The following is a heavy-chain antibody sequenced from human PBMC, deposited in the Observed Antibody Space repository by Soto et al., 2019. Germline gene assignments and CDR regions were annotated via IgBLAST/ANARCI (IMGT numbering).Heavy chain of an antibody. V-gene: IGHV4-34*01. CDR3: AKTSRFDS. Sequence: QVQLQQWGAGLLKPSETLSLTCAVYGGSFSAYYWSWIRQPPGKGLEWIGEINHSVSTNYNPYLKSRVTISVDTSKNQFSLKMSSVTAEDTAVYYCAKTSRFDSWGQGTLVTVSS. CDR1: GGSFSAYY. CDR2: INHSVST. J-gene: IGHJ4*02. D-gene: IGHD6-6*01.